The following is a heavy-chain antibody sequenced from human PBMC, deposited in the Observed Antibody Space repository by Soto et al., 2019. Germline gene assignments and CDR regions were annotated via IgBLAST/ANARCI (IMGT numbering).Heavy chain of an antibody. CDR2: IYYSGST. Sequence: SETLSLTCTVSGGSISSGGYYWSWIRQHPGKCLEWIGYIYYSGSTYYNPSLKSRVTISVDTSKNQFSLKLSSVTAADTAVYYCARAATGLLDYWGQGTLVTVSS. D-gene: IGHD1-26*01. CDR3: ARAATGLLDY. J-gene: IGHJ4*02. V-gene: IGHV4-31*03. CDR1: GGSISSGGYY.